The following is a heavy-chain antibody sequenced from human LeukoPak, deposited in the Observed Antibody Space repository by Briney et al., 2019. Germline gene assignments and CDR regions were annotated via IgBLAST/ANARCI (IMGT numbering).Heavy chain of an antibody. CDR3: ASSRYYSDSGGYPWSYYFDY. CDR1: GGSFTAYY. J-gene: IGHJ4*02. Sequence: SETLSLTCVVYGGSFTAYYSSWIRQPPGEGLGWMGEINNSGSTNYNPPLKSRVTISVGTSKNQFCLKLTYVTAADTAVYYCASSRYYSDSGGYPWSYYFDYWGRGPLVTVSS. D-gene: IGHD3-22*01. V-gene: IGHV4-34*01. CDR2: INNSGST.